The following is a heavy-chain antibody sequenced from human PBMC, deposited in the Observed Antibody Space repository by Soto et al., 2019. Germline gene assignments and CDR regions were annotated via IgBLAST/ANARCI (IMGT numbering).Heavy chain of an antibody. Sequence: SLRLSCAASGFTFKTYDMHWVRQAPGKGLEWVAIISFDGNNKYYADSVKGRFTISRDNSKNTLSLNMNSLRPNDTGLYYCARDRRGYTTSAWGQGTLVTVS. J-gene: IGHJ5*02. CDR1: GFTFKTYD. D-gene: IGHD5-12*01. V-gene: IGHV3-30*03. CDR2: ISFDGNNK. CDR3: ARDRRGYTTSA.